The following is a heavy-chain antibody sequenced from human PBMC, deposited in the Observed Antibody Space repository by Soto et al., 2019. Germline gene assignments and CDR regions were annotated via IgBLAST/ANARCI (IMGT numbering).Heavy chain of an antibody. CDR3: ARDPFGSARMEV. Sequence: ASVKVSCKASGYTFTSYAMHWVRQAPGQRLEWMGWINAASVKGRFTISRDNAQNSLYLQMNSLRAEDTAVYYCARDPFGSARMEVWGQGTTVTVSS. CDR2: INAA. CDR1: GYTFTSYA. D-gene: IGHD3-10*01. V-gene: IGHV1-3*01. J-gene: IGHJ6*02.